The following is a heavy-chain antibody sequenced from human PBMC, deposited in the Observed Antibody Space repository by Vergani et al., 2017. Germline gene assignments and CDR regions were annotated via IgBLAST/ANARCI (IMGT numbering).Heavy chain of an antibody. J-gene: IGHJ5*02. Sequence: QVQLQESGPGLVKPSETLSLTCTVSGGSISSYYWSWIRQPPGKGLEWIGYIYYSGSTNYNPSLKSRVTISVDTSKNQFSLKLSSVTAADTAVYYCARVQYDYIWGSYRQNWFDPWGQGTLVTVSS. CDR2: IYYSGST. D-gene: IGHD3-16*02. CDR1: GGSISSYY. V-gene: IGHV4-59*08. CDR3: ARVQYDYIWGSYRQNWFDP.